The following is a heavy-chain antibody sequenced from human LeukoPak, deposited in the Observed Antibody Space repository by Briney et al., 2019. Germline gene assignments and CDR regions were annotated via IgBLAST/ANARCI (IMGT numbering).Heavy chain of an antibody. Sequence: PGGSLRLSCAASGFIFSGYDMHWVRQAPGKGLEWVTFIRYDGSNKDYADSVKGRFIISRDNSKNTLYLQMSSLRAEDTAVYYCAKGGYSYDSSGHNYPDSWGQGTLVIVSS. CDR2: IRYDGSNK. CDR1: GFIFSGYD. V-gene: IGHV3-30*02. J-gene: IGHJ4*02. CDR3: AKGGYSYDSSGHNYPDS. D-gene: IGHD3-22*01.